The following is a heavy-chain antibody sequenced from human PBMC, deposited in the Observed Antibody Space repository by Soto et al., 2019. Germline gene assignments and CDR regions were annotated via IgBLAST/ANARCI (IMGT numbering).Heavy chain of an antibody. J-gene: IGHJ6*02. CDR2: IFPGDSDT. V-gene: IGHV5-51*01. CDR3: ARRKLRYFDWLSRTYYYYYGMDV. CDR1: GYTFTSYW. Sequence: GESLKISCEGSGYTFTSYWIAWVRQMPGKGLEWMGIIFPGDSDTRYNPSFQGQVTISADKSIRTAYLQWSSLKASDTAMYYCARRKLRYFDWLSRTYYYYYGMDVWGQGTTVTVSS. D-gene: IGHD3-9*01.